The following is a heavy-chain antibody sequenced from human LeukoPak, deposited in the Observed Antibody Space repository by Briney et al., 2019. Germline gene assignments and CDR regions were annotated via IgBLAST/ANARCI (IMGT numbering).Heavy chain of an antibody. CDR3: ARSDYGAPDY. D-gene: IGHD4-17*01. Sequence: SETLSLTCTVSGGSISSYYWSWIRQPPGKGLEWIGYIYYSGSTNYNPSLKSRVTISVDTSKNQFSLKLSSVTAADTAVYYCARSDYGAPDYWGQGTLVTVSS. CDR2: IYYSGST. CDR1: GGSISSYY. V-gene: IGHV4-59*01. J-gene: IGHJ4*02.